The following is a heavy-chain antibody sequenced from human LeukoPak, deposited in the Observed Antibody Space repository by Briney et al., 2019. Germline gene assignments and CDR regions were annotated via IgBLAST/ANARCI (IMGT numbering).Heavy chain of an antibody. CDR2: ISAYNGNT. Sequence: ASVKVSCKASGYTFTSYGISWVRQAPGQGLEWMGWISAYNGNTNYAQKLQGRVTMTTDTSTSTAYMELRSLRSEDTAVYYCARGGRNYYDSSGYYWNNWFDPWGQGTLVTVSS. CDR1: GYTFTSYG. V-gene: IGHV1-18*01. CDR3: ARGGRNYYDSSGYYWNNWFDP. J-gene: IGHJ5*02. D-gene: IGHD3-22*01.